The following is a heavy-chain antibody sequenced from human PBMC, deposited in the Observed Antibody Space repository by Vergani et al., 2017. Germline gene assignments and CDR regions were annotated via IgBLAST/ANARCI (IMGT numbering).Heavy chain of an antibody. Sequence: QVQLLQSGAAVRKPGSSVTVSCKASGYTFTGYYMHWVRQAPGQGLEWMGWINPNSGGTNYAQKFQGRVTMTRDTSISTAYMELSRLRSDDTAVYYCARPLLGQWLGGWGQGTLVTVSS. D-gene: IGHD6-19*01. V-gene: IGHV1-2*02. CDR2: INPNSGGT. CDR3: ARPLLGQWLGG. J-gene: IGHJ4*02. CDR1: GYTFTGYY.